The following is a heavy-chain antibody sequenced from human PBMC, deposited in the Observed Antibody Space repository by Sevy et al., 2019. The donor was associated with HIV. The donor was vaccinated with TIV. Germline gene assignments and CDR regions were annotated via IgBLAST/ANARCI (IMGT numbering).Heavy chain of an antibody. CDR2: ISTSSSYT. Sequence: GESLKISCTVSGFTFSDYYMSWIRQAPGKGLEWVSYISTSSSYTEYGDSVKGRFTISRDNAKNSLYLQMNSLRVEDTAVYYCVRLRYNYGQKYFDYWGQGTLVTVSS. CDR3: VRLRYNYGQKYFDY. J-gene: IGHJ4*02. V-gene: IGHV3-11*06. CDR1: GFTFSDYY. D-gene: IGHD5-18*01.